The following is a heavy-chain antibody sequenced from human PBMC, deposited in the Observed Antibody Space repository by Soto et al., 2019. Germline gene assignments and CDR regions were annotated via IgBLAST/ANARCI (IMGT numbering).Heavy chain of an antibody. CDR3: AREWVFGVVNWFDP. CDR2: INPNSGGT. V-gene: IGHV1-2*04. J-gene: IGHJ5*02. D-gene: IGHD3-3*01. CDR1: GYTFTGYY. Sequence: XVKVSCKASGYTFTGYYMHWMRQAPGQGLEWMGWINPNSGGTNYAQKFQGWVTMTRDTSISTAYMDLSRLRCDDTAVYYCAREWVFGVVNWFDPWGQGTLVTVSS.